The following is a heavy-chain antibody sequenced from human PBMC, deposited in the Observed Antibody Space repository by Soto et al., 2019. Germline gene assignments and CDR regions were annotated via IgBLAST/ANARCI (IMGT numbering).Heavy chain of an antibody. Sequence: QVQLQESGPGLVKPSETLSLTCTVSGGSMSTYYWSWIRQPPGKGLEWIGFVFYTGSTEYSPSLRSRVTMSVDTSKNKSSLKLSSVTAADTAVYYCARGTSPYWYFDLWGRGTLVTVSS. CDR1: GGSMSTYY. J-gene: IGHJ2*01. V-gene: IGHV4-59*01. CDR3: ARGTSPYWYFDL. CDR2: VFYTGST.